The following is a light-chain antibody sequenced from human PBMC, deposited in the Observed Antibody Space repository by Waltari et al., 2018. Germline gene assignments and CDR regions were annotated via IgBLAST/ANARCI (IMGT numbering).Light chain of an antibody. Sequence: SYRLTQPPSVSVPPGQTARTPCSGAALPHHYSFWYQQKEGQAPVLVINKDTGRASGIPERFSGSSSGTTVTLTIRGAQAEDEADYYCQSADGSGAYRAFGGGTKLTVL. CDR2: KDT. J-gene: IGLJ2*01. V-gene: IGLV3-25*03. CDR3: QSADGSGAYRA. CDR1: ALPHHY.